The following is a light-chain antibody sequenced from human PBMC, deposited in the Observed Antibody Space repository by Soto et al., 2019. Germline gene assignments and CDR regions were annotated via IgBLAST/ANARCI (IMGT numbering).Light chain of an antibody. CDR2: GNS. CDR1: SSNIGAGYN. CDR3: QSYDSSLSGRYV. J-gene: IGLJ1*01. Sequence: QSVLTQPPSVSGAPGQRATISCTGSSSNIGAGYNVHWYQQLPGTAPKLLIYGNSNRPSGVPDRFSGSKSGTSASLAITGLQAEDEADYYCQSYDSSLSGRYVFGTGTKV. V-gene: IGLV1-40*01.